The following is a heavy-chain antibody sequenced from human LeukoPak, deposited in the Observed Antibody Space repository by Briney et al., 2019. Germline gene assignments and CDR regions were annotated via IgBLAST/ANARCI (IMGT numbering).Heavy chain of an antibody. D-gene: IGHD3-16*01. J-gene: IGHJ3*02. V-gene: IGHV4-31*03. CDR3: AGSRGVIRPPDAFDI. Sequence: SETLSLTCTVSGGSISSGGYYWSWIRQHPGKGLEWIGYIYYSGSTYYNPSLKSRVTISVGTSKNQFSLKLSSVTAADTAVYYCAGSRGVIRPPDAFDIWGQGTMVTVSS. CDR1: GGSISSGGYY. CDR2: IYYSGST.